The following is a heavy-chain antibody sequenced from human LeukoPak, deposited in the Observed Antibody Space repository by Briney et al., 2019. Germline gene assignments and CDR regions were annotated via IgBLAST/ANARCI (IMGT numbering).Heavy chain of an antibody. CDR2: INHSGST. CDR1: GGSFSGYY. J-gene: IGHJ4*02. V-gene: IGHV4-34*01. D-gene: IGHD3-3*01. CDR3: ARVGPIFGVVKRPFDY. Sequence: SETLSLTCAVYGGSFSGYYWSWIRQPPGKGLEWIGEINHSGSTNYNPSLKSRVTISVDTSKNQFSLKLSSGTAAATAVYYCARVGPIFGVVKRPFDYWGQGTLVTVSS.